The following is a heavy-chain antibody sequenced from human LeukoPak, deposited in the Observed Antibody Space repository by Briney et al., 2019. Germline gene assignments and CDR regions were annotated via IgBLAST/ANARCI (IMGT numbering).Heavy chain of an antibody. J-gene: IGHJ4*02. CDR3: VTDRYSDSAFGD. Sequence: GGPLRLSCAASGFTFSSYWMHWVRQAPGEGLVWVSRINTDGSVTNYADSVEGRFTIPRDNAKNTLYLQMNDLRAEDTAVYYCVTDRYSDSAFGDWGQGTLVTVSS. CDR1: GFTFSSYW. CDR2: INTDGSVT. V-gene: IGHV3-74*01. D-gene: IGHD5-12*01.